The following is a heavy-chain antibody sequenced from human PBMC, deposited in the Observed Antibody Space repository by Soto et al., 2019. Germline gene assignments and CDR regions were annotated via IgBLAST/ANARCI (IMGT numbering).Heavy chain of an antibody. CDR3: ARTGYGSGRTWFDP. CDR2: IYYSGST. CDR1: GDSISNSNYY. V-gene: IGHV4-39*01. J-gene: IGHJ5*02. D-gene: IGHD3-10*01. Sequence: QLQLQESGPGLVKPSETLSLTCTISGDSISNSNYYWGWIRQPPGKGLEWIGSIYYSGSTYYNPSLKSRVTISVETSRNQFSLKLRSVTAGDTAVYHCARTGYGSGRTWFDPWGQGTLVTVSS.